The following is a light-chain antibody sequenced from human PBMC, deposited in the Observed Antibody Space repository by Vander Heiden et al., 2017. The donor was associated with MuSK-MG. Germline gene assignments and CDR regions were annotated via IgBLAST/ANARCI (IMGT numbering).Light chain of an antibody. V-gene: IGKV3-20*01. CDR1: QRVSSTY. Sequence: EIALTQSPGTLSLTPGERATLSCRASQRVSSTYLAWYQQKAGQAPRLLVYGASSRATGIPDRFSGSGSGTDFTLTISRLEPEDFAVYYCQQYGTSPCSFGQGTKLEIK. CDR2: GAS. CDR3: QQYGTSPCS. J-gene: IGKJ2*04.